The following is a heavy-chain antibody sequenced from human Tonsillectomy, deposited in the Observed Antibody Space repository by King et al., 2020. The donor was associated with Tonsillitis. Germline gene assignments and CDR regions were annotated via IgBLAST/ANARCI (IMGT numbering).Heavy chain of an antibody. J-gene: IGHJ4*02. V-gene: IGHV3-7*01. CDR1: EFTFSTYW. CDR3: AGWGSHNF. D-gene: IGHD3-16*01. CDR2: INPDGSEK. Sequence: VQLVESGGGLVQPGGSLRLSCATSEFTFSTYWMNWVRQTPHKGLEWVANINPDGSEKRYVDSVKGRFSISRDNTENSLFLQMNSLTVDDTAVYYCAGWGSHNFWGQGILVSVSS.